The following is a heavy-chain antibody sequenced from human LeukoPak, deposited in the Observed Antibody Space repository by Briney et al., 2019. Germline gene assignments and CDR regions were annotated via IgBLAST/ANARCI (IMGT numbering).Heavy chain of an antibody. CDR1: GFTFNNYG. D-gene: IGHD2-2*01. J-gene: IGHJ6*02. CDR2: ISYDGSNK. CDR3: AKDIVVVPAAIISVPLYYYYGMDV. Sequence: GKSLRLSCAASGFTFNNYGMHWVRQAPGKGLEWVAVISYDGSNKYYADSVKGRFTISRDNSKNTLYLQMNSLRAEDTAVYYCAKDIVVVPAAIISVPLYYYYGMDVWGQGTTVTVSS. V-gene: IGHV3-30*18.